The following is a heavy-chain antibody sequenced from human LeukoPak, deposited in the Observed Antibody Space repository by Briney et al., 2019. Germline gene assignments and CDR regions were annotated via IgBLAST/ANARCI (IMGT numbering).Heavy chain of an antibody. J-gene: IGHJ4*02. CDR2: ISSSSSYT. Sequence: PGGSLRLSCAASGFTFSDSYMSWTRQAPGKGLEWVSFISSSSSYTNHADSVKGRFTISRDNAKNSLYLQMNSLRAEDTAVYYCAGGYGFDYWGQGTLVTVSS. D-gene: IGHD1-1*01. V-gene: IGHV3-11*03. CDR1: GFTFSDSY. CDR3: AGGYGFDY.